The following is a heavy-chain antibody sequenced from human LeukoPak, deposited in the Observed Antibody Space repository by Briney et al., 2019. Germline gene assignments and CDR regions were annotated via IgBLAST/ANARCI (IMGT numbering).Heavy chain of an antibody. D-gene: IGHD3-22*01. J-gene: IGHJ5*02. CDR2: IDWDDDK. CDR1: VFSLSTSGMC. V-gene: IGHV2-70*20. CDR3: ARGLHYYDSSGYRNWFDP. Sequence: SGPALVKPTQTLTLTCTFSVFSLSTSGMCVSWVRQPPGKALEWLALIDWDDDKYYRTSLKTRLTISKDTSKNQVVLTMTNMDPVDTATYYCARGLHYYDSSGYRNWFDPWGQGTLVTVSS.